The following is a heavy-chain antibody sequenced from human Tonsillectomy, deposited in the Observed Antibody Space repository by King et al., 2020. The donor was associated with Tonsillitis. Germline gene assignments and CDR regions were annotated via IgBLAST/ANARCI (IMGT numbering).Heavy chain of an antibody. D-gene: IGHD3-16*01. J-gene: IGHJ4*02. V-gene: IGHV3-49*04. CDR1: GFPFGEYA. CDR2: IKSKAYGETT. CDR3: PRGRLGVSRGDY. Sequence: VQLVESGGGLVPPGRSLRLSCTASGFPFGEYAGTWVRQAPGKGLEWVGLIKSKAYGETTEYAASVKDRFILSREDSERIAYLQMNSLKIEDTAVYYCPRGRLGVSRGDYWGQGTLVTVSS.